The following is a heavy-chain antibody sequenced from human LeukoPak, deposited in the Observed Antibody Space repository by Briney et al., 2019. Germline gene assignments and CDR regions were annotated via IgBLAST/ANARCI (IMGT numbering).Heavy chain of an antibody. D-gene: IGHD6-19*01. V-gene: IGHV3-21*01. Sequence: PGGSLRLSCAASGFTFSSYSMNWVRQAPGKGLEWVSSISSSSSYIYYADSVKGRSTISRDNAKNSLYLQMNSLRAEDTAVYYCARVEAVAGNSYWGQGTLVTVSS. CDR2: ISSSSSYI. J-gene: IGHJ4*02. CDR1: GFTFSSYS. CDR3: ARVEAVAGNSY.